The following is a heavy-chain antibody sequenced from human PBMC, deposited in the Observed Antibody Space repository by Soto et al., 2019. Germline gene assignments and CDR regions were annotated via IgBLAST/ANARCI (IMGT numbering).Heavy chain of an antibody. J-gene: IGHJ4*02. CDR2: ISSSSSTI. V-gene: IGHV3-48*01. CDR3: ARVGVIKRIPFDY. D-gene: IGHD3-22*01. CDR1: GFTFSSYS. Sequence: PGGSLRLSCAASGFTFSSYSMNWVRQAPGKGLEWVSYISSSSSTIYYADSVKGRFTISRDNAKNSLYLQMNSLRAEDTAVYYYARVGVIKRIPFDYWGQGTLVTVSS.